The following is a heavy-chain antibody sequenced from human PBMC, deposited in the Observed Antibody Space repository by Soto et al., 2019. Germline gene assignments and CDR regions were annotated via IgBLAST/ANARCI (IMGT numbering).Heavy chain of an antibody. CDR3: AKGGATGKSQFWNMDV. D-gene: IGHD1-26*01. J-gene: IGHJ6*02. Sequence: GGSLRLSCAASGFTFSSYAMSWVRQAPGKGLEWVSAISGSGGSTYYADSVKGRFTISRDNSKNTLYLQMNSLRAEDTAVYYCAKGGATGKSQFWNMDVWGQGTTVTVSS. CDR1: GFTFSSYA. V-gene: IGHV3-23*01. CDR2: ISGSGGST.